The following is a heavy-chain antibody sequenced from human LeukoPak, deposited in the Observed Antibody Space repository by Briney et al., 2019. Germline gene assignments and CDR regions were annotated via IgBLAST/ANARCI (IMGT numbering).Heavy chain of an antibody. J-gene: IGHJ4*02. CDR2: IYYSGST. D-gene: IGHD4/OR15-4a*01. CDR3: ARTIKTGDYGRGYYDY. Sequence: SETLSLTCTVSGGSVDSGSYYCGWIRQSPGRGLEWIGSIYYSGSTDYNASLKSRVTISGDTTKTQFSLKLTSVTAADTAVYYCARTIKTGDYGRGYYDYWGQGILVTVSS. CDR1: GGSVDSGSYY. V-gene: IGHV4-39*07.